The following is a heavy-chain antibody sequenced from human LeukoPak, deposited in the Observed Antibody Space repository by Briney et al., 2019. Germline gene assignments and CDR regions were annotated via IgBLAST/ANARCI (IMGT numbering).Heavy chain of an antibody. J-gene: IGHJ4*02. CDR2: ISSGGITI. V-gene: IGHV3-48*03. Sequence: GGSLRLSCAASGFTFSTYEINWVRQAPGKGLEWVSYISSGGITIYYADSVKGRFTISRDNAKNSLYLQMSSLRAEDTAVYYCARDQGCSGGICYRAFDYWGQGTLVTVSS. D-gene: IGHD2-15*01. CDR3: ARDQGCSGGICYRAFDY. CDR1: GFTFSTYE.